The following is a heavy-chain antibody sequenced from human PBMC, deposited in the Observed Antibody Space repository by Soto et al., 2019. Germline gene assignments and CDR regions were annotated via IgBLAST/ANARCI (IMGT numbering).Heavy chain of an antibody. Sequence: ASVKASCKASGYTFTSYGISWVRQAPGQGLEWMGWISAYNGNTNYAQNLQGRVTMTTDTSTSTAYMELRSLRSDDTAVYYCARDQGYCTNGVRSNYYYYCIDGWGRGP. J-gene: IGHJ6*04. CDR1: GYTFTSYG. CDR3: ARDQGYCTNGVRSNYYYYCIDG. V-gene: IGHV1-18*01. CDR2: ISAYNGNT. D-gene: IGHD2-8*01.